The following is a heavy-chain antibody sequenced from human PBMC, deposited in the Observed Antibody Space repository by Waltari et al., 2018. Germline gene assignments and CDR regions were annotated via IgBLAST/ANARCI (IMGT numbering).Heavy chain of an antibody. CDR3: ASDWRGSGWSWIS. Sequence: QVHLEQSGAEVKTPGASVKLTCKASGPTWPYGTLHVLRQAPGQTLGWMGWSNTGNHNTKYSEKFQGRVAITRDTSARTAYMDLRFVNYEDTAVYYCASDWRGSGWSWISWGQGTLVTVSS. D-gene: IGHD6-19*01. V-gene: IGHV1-3*04. CDR2: SNTGNHNT. CDR1: GPTWPYGT. J-gene: IGHJ5*02.